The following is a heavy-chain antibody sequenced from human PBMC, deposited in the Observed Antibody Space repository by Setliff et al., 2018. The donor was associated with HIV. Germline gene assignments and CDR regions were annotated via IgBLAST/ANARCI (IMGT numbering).Heavy chain of an antibody. V-gene: IGHV4-61*09. CDR2: MYTDGST. CDR1: GYSISSGYY. CDR3: ARRTGYAFDI. J-gene: IGHJ3*02. Sequence: SETLSLTCAVSGYSISSGYYWGWIRQPAGKGLEWIGHMYTDGSTNYNPSFKSRVTISADTSKNQFSLKLSSVTAADTAVYYCARRTGYAFDIWGQGTMVTVSS.